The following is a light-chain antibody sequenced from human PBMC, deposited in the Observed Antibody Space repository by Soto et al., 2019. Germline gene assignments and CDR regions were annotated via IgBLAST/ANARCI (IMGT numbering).Light chain of an antibody. CDR2: DAS. CDR1: RSLTTW. J-gene: IGKJ1*01. CDR3: QQYNSYQGT. Sequence: DIQMTQSPSTLSASVGDRVTITCRASRSLTTWLAWYQQKPGKAPKLLISDASNLEGGVPSRFSGSGSGTEFTPTISSLQPDDFATYYCQQYNSYQGTFGQGTKVDIK. V-gene: IGKV1-5*01.